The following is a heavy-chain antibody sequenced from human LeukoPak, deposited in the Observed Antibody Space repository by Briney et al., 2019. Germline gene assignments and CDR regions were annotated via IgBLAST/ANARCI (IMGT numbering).Heavy chain of an antibody. Sequence: ASVKVSCKASGYTFTSYYMHWVRQAPGQGLEWMGIINPSGGSTSYAQKFQGRVTMTRDTSTSTVYMELSSPRSEDTAVYYCARPLFDKAYCGGDCYPGGHFDYWGQGTLVTVSS. J-gene: IGHJ4*02. D-gene: IGHD2-21*02. CDR3: ARPLFDKAYCGGDCYPGGHFDY. CDR1: GYTFTSYY. CDR2: INPSGGST. V-gene: IGHV1-46*01.